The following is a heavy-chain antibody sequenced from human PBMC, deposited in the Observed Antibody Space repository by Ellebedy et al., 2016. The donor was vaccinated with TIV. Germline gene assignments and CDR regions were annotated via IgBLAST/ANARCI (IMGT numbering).Heavy chain of an antibody. Sequence: GESLKISCAASGFAFSAYWMTWVRQAPGKGLEWVANIRQDGNDKYYVDSVKGRFTISRDNAKNSLYLQMTSLRADDTAVYYCATDGSYGDFRSPAHAFEAWGQGTMVSVSS. CDR2: IRQDGNDK. CDR3: ATDGSYGDFRSPAHAFEA. CDR1: GFAFSAYW. V-gene: IGHV3-7*01. D-gene: IGHD4-17*01. J-gene: IGHJ3*01.